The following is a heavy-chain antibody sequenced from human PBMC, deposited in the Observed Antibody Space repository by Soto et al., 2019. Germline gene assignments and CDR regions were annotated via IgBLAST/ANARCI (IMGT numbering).Heavy chain of an antibody. CDR1: GYTFTSYD. V-gene: IGHV1-8*01. J-gene: IGHJ4*02. CDR2: MNPNSGNT. CDR3: ARDRVDIVATDTFDY. D-gene: IGHD5-12*01. Sequence: ASVKVSCKASGYTFTSYDINWVRQATGQGLEWMGWMNPNSGNTGYAQKFQGRVTMTRNTSISTAYMELSSLRSEDAAVYYCARDRVDIVATDTFDYWGQGTLVTVSS.